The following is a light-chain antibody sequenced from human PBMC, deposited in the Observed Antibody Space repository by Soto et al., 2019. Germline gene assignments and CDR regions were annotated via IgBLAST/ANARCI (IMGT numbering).Light chain of an antibody. Sequence: QSVLTQPPSASGTPGQRVTITCSGRSSNIGTHYVYWYQLLPGAAPKLLIYRDNQRPSGAPDRFSGSKSGTSASLAISGLRSEDEGDYYCAAWDDSLSGLVFGGGTKLTLL. CDR3: AAWDDSLSGLV. J-gene: IGLJ2*01. V-gene: IGLV1-47*01. CDR1: SSNIGTHY. CDR2: RDN.